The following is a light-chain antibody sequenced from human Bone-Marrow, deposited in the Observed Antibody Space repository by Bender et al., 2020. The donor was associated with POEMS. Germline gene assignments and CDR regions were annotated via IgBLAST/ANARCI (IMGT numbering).Light chain of an antibody. CDR1: SSNIGAGYD. V-gene: IGLV1-40*01. J-gene: IGLJ3*02. CDR2: GNI. Sequence: QSVLTPPPSVSGAPGQRVTISCTGSSSNIGAGYDVHWYQQLPGTAPKLLIYGNINRPSGVPDRFSGSKSGTSASLAITGLQAEDEGDYYCQSYDNSLGGWVFGGGTKLTVL. CDR3: QSYDNSLGGWV.